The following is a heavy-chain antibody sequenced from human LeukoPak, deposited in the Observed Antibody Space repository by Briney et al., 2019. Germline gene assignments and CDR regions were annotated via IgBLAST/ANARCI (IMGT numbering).Heavy chain of an antibody. CDR1: GFTFSSYS. J-gene: IGHJ5*02. CDR2: ISSSSSYI. CDR3: ARVEYIYGYGS. Sequence: PGGSLRPSCAASGFTFSSYSMNWVRQAPGKGLEWVSSISSSSSYIYYADSVKGRFTISRDNGKNSLSLQMNSLRAEDTAVYYCARVEYIYGYGSWGQGTLVTVSS. D-gene: IGHD5-18*01. V-gene: IGHV3-21*04.